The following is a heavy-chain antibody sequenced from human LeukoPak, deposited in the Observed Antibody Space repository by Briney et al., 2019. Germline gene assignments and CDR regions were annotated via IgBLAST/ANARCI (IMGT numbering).Heavy chain of an antibody. J-gene: IGHJ5*02. Sequence: SDTLSLTCAVSGYSISSSNWWGWIRQPPGKGLEWIGYIYYSGSIYYNPSLKSRVTMSVNTSKNQSSLKLSSVTAVDTAVYYCARVGYGLMVYAIRAFDPWGQGTLVTVSS. CDR1: GYSISSSNW. D-gene: IGHD2-8*01. CDR3: ARVGYGLMVYAIRAFDP. CDR2: IYYSGSI. V-gene: IGHV4-28*05.